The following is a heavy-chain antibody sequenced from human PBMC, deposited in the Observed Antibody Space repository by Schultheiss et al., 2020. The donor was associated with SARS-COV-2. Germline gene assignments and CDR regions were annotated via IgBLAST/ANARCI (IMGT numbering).Heavy chain of an antibody. D-gene: IGHD4-17*01. CDR2: ISYDGSNK. V-gene: IGHV3-30-3*01. Sequence: GSLRLSCAASGFTFSSYAMHWVRQAPGKGLEWVAVISYDGSNKYYADSVKGRFTISRDNSKNTLYLQMNSLRAEDTAVYYCARVRYGGNYYYYGMDVWGQGTTVTVSS. J-gene: IGHJ6*02. CDR3: ARVRYGGNYYYYGMDV. CDR1: GFTFSSYA.